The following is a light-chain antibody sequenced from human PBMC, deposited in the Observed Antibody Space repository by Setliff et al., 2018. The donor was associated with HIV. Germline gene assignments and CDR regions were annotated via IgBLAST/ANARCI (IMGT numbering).Light chain of an antibody. V-gene: IGKV4-1*01. CDR2: WAS. CDR1: HSVLYTSTNKNY. Sequence: DIVMTQSPDSLTVSVGERAIINCRSSHSVLYTSTNKNYLAWYQQKPGQPPQLLLYWASTRESGVPDRFSGSGSATDFTLTISRVQAEDVAVYYCQQYYSTPLAFGGGTKVDIK. J-gene: IGKJ4*01. CDR3: QQYYSTPLA.